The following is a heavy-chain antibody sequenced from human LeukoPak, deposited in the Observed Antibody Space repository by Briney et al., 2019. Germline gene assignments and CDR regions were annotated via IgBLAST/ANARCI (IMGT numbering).Heavy chain of an antibody. J-gene: IGHJ4*02. CDR2: ISSGGRTM. CDR3: ARQYYYAQFDY. Sequence: GGSLRLSCAASGFTFSDYYMTWIRQAPGKGLEWISYISSGGRTMYYTDSVKGRFTISRDNAKNSLYLQMNSLRAEDTAVYYCARQYYYAQFDYWGQGTLVTVSS. D-gene: IGHD3-10*01. V-gene: IGHV3-11*04. CDR1: GFTFSDYY.